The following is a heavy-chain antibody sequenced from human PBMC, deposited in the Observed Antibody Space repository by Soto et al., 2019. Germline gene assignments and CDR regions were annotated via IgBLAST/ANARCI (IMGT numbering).Heavy chain of an antibody. V-gene: IGHV2-5*01. Sequence: SGPTLVNPTQTLTLTCTFSGFSLSTSGVGVGWIRQPPGKALEWLALIYWNDDKRYSPSLKSRLTITKDTSKNQVVLTMTNMDPVDTATYYCARVIAASPRGNWFDPWGQGTLVTVSS. CDR2: IYWNDDK. D-gene: IGHD5-12*01. J-gene: IGHJ5*02. CDR3: ARVIAASPRGNWFDP. CDR1: GFSLSTSGVG.